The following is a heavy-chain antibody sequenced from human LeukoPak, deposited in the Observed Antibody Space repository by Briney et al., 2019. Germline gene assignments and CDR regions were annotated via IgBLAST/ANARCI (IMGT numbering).Heavy chain of an antibody. CDR1: GGSISSSSYY. CDR2: IYYSGST. V-gene: IGHV4-39*07. D-gene: IGHD6-13*01. J-gene: IGHJ6*03. CDR3: ARVVSSSWYEPITYYYYYYYMDV. Sequence: KTSGTLSLTCAVSGGSISSSSYYWGWIRQPPGKGLEWIGSIYYSGSTYYNPSLKSRVTISVDTSKNQFSLKLSSVTAADTAVYYCARVVSSSWYEPITYYYYYYYMDVWGKGTTVTVSS.